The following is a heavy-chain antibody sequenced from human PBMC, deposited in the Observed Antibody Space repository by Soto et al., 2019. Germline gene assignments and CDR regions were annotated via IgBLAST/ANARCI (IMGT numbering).Heavy chain of an antibody. Sequence: SETLSLTCTVSGGSISSYYWSWIRQPPGKGLEWIGYIYYSGSTNYNPSLKSRVTISVDTSKNQFSLKLSSVTAADTAVYYCARVLWFGELPTESYFDYWGQGTLVTVS. J-gene: IGHJ4*02. CDR3: ARVLWFGELPTESYFDY. CDR1: GGSISSYY. CDR2: IYYSGST. D-gene: IGHD3-10*01. V-gene: IGHV4-59*01.